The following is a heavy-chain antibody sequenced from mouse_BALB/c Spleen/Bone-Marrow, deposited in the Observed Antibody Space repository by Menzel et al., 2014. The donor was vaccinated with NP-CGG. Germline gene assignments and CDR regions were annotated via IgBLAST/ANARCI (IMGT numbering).Heavy chain of an antibody. CDR3: ARYGSSPYAMDY. CDR2: ISDGGSYT. Sequence: EVKLEESGGGLVKPGGSLKLSCAASGFTFXDYYMYWVRQTPEKRLEWVATISDGGSYTYYPDSVKGRFTISRDNAKNNLYLQMISLKSEDTAMYYCARYGSSPYAMDYWGQGTSVTVSS. D-gene: IGHD1-1*01. V-gene: IGHV5-4*02. CDR1: GFTFXDYY. J-gene: IGHJ4*01.